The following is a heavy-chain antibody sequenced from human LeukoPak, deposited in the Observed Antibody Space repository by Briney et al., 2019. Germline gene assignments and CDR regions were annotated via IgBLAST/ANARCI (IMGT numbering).Heavy chain of an antibody. CDR2: IYYSGST. Sequence: SQTLSLTCTVSGGSISSGGYYWSWIRQHPGEGLEWIGYIYYSGSTYYNPSLKSRVTISVDTSKNQFSLKLSSVTAADTAVYYCARDRIAAAGTETGGMDVWGQGTTVTVSS. CDR3: ARDRIAAAGTETGGMDV. V-gene: IGHV4-31*03. D-gene: IGHD6-13*01. J-gene: IGHJ6*02. CDR1: GGSISSGGYY.